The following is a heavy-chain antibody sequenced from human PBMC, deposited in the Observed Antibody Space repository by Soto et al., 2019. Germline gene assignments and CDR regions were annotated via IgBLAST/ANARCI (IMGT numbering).Heavy chain of an antibody. D-gene: IGHD6-19*01. CDR1: GGSITSYY. J-gene: IGHJ4*02. Sequence: SSETLSLTCTVSGGSITSYYWSWIRQPPGKGLEWIGYIYNSGNTNYNPSLKSRVTISVDTSKNQFSLKLSSVTAADTAVYYCARTGYSSGFYYFDHWGQGTLVTVSS. CDR2: IYNSGNT. CDR3: ARTGYSSGFYYFDH. V-gene: IGHV4-59*01.